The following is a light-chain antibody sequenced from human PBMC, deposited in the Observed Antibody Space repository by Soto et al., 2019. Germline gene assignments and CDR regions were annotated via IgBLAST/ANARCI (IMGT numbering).Light chain of an antibody. Sequence: EIVMTQSPATLSVSPGERATLSCRASQSVRSYLAWYQQKPGQAPCLLLYGASTRATGIPARFSGNGSGTEFTLTISSLQSEDFAVYYCQQYYTCPPLTFGGGTTVEIK. CDR1: QSVRSY. CDR3: QQYYTCPPLT. J-gene: IGKJ4*01. V-gene: IGKV3-15*01. CDR2: GAS.